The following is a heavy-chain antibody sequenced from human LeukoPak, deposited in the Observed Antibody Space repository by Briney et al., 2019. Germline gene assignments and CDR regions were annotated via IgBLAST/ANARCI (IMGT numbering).Heavy chain of an antibody. V-gene: IGHV1-58*02. CDR2: IVVGSGNT. D-gene: IGHD3-22*01. CDR3: AAAIPSGDSSGYYFDY. Sequence: GASVKVSCKASGFTFTSSAMQWVRQARGQRLEWIGWIVVGSGNTNYAQKFQERVTITRDMYTSTAYMELSSLRSEDTAVYYCAAAIPSGDSSGYYFDYWGQGTLVTVSS. CDR1: GFTFTSSA. J-gene: IGHJ4*02.